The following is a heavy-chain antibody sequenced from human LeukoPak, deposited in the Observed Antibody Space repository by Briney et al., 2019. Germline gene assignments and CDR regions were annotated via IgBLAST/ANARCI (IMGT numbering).Heavy chain of an antibody. CDR1: GFTFSDYY. CDR2: ISSSGTTI. Sequence: PGGSLRLSCAASGFTFSDYYMSWIRRAPGKGLEWVSYISSSGTTIYYADSVKGRFTISRDNSKNTLYLQMNSLRAEDTAVYYRARDLIRSGSRIYYYYYGMDVWGQGTTVTVSS. V-gene: IGHV3-11*04. D-gene: IGHD1-26*01. J-gene: IGHJ6*02. CDR3: ARDLIRSGSRIYYYYYGMDV.